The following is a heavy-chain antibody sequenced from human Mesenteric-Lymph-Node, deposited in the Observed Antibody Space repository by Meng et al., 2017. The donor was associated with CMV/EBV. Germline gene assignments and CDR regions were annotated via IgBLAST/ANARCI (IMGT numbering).Heavy chain of an antibody. V-gene: IGHV3-30-3*01. CDR2: TSYDGSRE. J-gene: IGHJ5*02. D-gene: IGHD3-10*01. Sequence: SGFSLSSFAMHWVRQAPGKGLEWVALTSYDGSREVSADSVKGRFTVSRDNSKNTLYLQMNGLKPEDTALYYCARDYGLGHNYNLGFDPWGQGTLVTVSS. CDR3: ARDYGLGHNYNLGFDP. CDR1: GFSLSSFA.